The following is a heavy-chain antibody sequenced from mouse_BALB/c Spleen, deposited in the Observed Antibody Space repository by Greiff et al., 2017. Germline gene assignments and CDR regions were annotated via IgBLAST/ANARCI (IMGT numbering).Heavy chain of an antibody. V-gene: IGHV1S81*02. Sequence: QVQLQQPGAELVKPGASVKLSCKASGYTFTSYWMHWVKQRPGQGLEWIGEINPSNGRTNYNEKFKSKATLTVDKSSSTAYMQLSSLTSEDSAVYYCARWGLYDGYYADYWGQGTTITVSS. CDR3: ARWGLYDGYYADY. CDR2: INPSNGRT. CDR1: GYTFTSYW. J-gene: IGHJ2*01. D-gene: IGHD2-3*01.